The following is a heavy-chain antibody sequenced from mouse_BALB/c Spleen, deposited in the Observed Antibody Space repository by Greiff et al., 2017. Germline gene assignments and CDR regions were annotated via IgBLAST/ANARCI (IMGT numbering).Heavy chain of an antibody. V-gene: IGHV5-6-5*01. Sequence: EVQRVESGGGLVKPGGSLKLSCAASGFTFSSYAMSWVRQTPEKRLEWVASISSGGSTYYPDSVKGRFTISRDNARNILYLQMSSLRSEDTAMYYCARGNYAYAMDYWGQGTSVTVSS. J-gene: IGHJ4*01. CDR2: ISSGGST. CDR1: GFTFSSYA. CDR3: ARGNYAYAMDY. D-gene: IGHD1-1*01.